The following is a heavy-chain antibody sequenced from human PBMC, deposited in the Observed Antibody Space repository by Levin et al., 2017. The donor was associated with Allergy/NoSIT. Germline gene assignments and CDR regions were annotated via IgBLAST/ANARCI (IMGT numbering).Heavy chain of an antibody. V-gene: IGHV3-30*18. D-gene: IGHD1-26*01. J-gene: IGHJ4*02. CDR1: RLTFSSYA. Sequence: GGSLRLSCAASRLTFSSYAMHWVRQAPGKGLEWVAFILYDSSKKSYADSVKGRFTISRDNSKTTLYLQMDSLTTEDTAVYYCAKDEGATRSYYINYWGQGTLVTVSS. CDR3: AKDEGATRSYYINY. CDR2: ILYDSSKK.